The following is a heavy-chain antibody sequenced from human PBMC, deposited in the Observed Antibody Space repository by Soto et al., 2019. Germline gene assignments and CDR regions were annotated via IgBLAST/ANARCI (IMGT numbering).Heavy chain of an antibody. J-gene: IGHJ3*02. CDR2: IKSKGGGETT. CDR3: TKVLALPPNDAFDI. D-gene: IGHD3-3*02. V-gene: IGHV3-15*01. CDR1: GFNFNVAW. Sequence: EGQLVESGGRVVEPGGSLRLSCAASGFNFNVAWMNWVRQAPGKGLEWLGRIKSKGGGETTEYVAFVKGRFTISRDDSKNTLYLQMNSLKSEDTAVYYCTKVLALPPNDAFDIWGLGTMVTVSS.